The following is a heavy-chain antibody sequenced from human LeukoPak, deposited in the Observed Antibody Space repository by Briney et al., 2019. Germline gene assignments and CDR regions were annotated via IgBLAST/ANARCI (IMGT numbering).Heavy chain of an antibody. J-gene: IGHJ6*04. Sequence: IPSETLSLTCAVYGGSFSGYYWSWIRQPPGKGLEWIGEINHSGSTNYNPSLKSRVTISVDTSENQFSLKLSSVTAADTAVYYCARVVSYYYYYGMDVWGKGTTVTVSS. CDR3: ARVVSYYYYYGMDV. CDR2: INHSGST. D-gene: IGHD3-22*01. V-gene: IGHV4-34*01. CDR1: GGSFSGYY.